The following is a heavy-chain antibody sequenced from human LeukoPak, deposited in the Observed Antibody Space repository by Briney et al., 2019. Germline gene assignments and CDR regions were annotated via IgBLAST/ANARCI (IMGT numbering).Heavy chain of an antibody. D-gene: IGHD7-27*01. Sequence: GGSLRLSCRASGFTIGNNAMSWFRQAPGKGLEWIGFIRSKDYGGTSRYAASVNGRFSISRDDPKNIAYLQMNSLKIDDTAVYYCSRQPGAYRFDSWGQGTLVTVSS. J-gene: IGHJ4*02. CDR2: IRSKDYGGTS. V-gene: IGHV3-49*03. CDR3: SRQPGAYRFDS. CDR1: GFTIGNNA.